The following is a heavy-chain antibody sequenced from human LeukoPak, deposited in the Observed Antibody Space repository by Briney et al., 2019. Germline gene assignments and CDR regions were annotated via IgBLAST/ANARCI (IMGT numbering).Heavy chain of an antibody. CDR2: IYDFGNT. CDR1: GGSLYSYY. CDR3: ARVGALAAAGTFVFDI. D-gene: IGHD6-13*01. V-gene: IGHV4-59*12. Sequence: SETLSLTCTVSGGSLYSYYWSWIRQTPGKGLEWIGYIYDFGNTDYNPSLKSRVTISIDRSKNEFSLKLYSVTAADTAVYSCARVGALAAAGTFVFDIWGQGTMVAVSS. J-gene: IGHJ3*02.